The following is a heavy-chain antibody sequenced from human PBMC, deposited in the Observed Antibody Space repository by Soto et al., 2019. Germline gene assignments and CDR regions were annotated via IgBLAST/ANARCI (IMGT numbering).Heavy chain of an antibody. CDR1: GFTVGNNY. V-gene: IGHV3-53*01. CDR3: AKDGRGSGSHYNSFGY. D-gene: IGHD3-10*01. Sequence: GSLRLSFAASGFTVGNNYMSWVRQAPGKGLEWVSLIYSTGTTKYADSVKGRFTVSRDNAKNTLYLQMNSLRAEDTAVYYCAKDGRGSGSHYNSFGYWGQGTLVTVSS. J-gene: IGHJ4*02. CDR2: IYSTGTT.